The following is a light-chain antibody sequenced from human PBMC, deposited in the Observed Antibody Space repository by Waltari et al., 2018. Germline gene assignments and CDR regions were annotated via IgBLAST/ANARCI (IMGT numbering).Light chain of an antibody. J-gene: IGLJ1*01. V-gene: IGLV2-8*01. CDR3: SSYAGSNNYV. CDR1: SSDVGGYHY. CDR2: EVN. Sequence: QSALTQPPSASGSPGQSVTISCTGTSSDVGGYHYVSWYQHHPGKAPKLMIYEVNTRPSGVPDRFSGSKSGNTASLTVSGLQAEDEADYFCSSYAGSNNYVFGTGTKVTVL.